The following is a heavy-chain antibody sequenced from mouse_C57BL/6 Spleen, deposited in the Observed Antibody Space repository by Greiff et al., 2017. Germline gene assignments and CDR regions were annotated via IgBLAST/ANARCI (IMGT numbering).Heavy chain of an antibody. CDR1: GFTFSSYG. J-gene: IGHJ3*01. Sequence: EVMLVESGGDLVKPGGSLKLSCAASGFTFSSYGMSWVRQTPDKRLEWVATISSGGSYTYYPDSVKGRFTISRDNAKNTLYLQMSSLKSEDTAMYYCARHTYDGYGAWFAYWGQGTLVTVSA. CDR3: ARHTYDGYGAWFAY. D-gene: IGHD2-3*01. V-gene: IGHV5-6*01. CDR2: ISSGGSYT.